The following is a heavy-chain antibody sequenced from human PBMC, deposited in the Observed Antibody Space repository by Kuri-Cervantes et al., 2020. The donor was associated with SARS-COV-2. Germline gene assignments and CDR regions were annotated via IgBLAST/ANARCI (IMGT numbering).Heavy chain of an antibody. V-gene: IGHV3-30*02. Sequence: GESLKLSCAASGFSFSSYGIHWIRQAPGKGLEWVAFIRYDGDIAYYGESVEGRFSISRDNSKNTLFLQLTGLRAEDMAVYYCAKDVDYYGSGSYYRGNFDYWGQGTLVTVSS. J-gene: IGHJ4*02. CDR1: GFSFSSYG. CDR2: IRYDGDIA. D-gene: IGHD3-10*01. CDR3: AKDVDYYGSGSYYRGNFDY.